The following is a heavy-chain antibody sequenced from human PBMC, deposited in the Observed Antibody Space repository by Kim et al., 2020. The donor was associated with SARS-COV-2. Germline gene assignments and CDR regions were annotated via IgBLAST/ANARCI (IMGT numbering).Heavy chain of an antibody. CDR1: GGSISSYY. CDR2: IYYSGST. J-gene: IGHJ3*02. CDR3: ARVIYGDYEVGAFDI. V-gene: IGHV4-59*01. D-gene: IGHD4-17*01. Sequence: SETLSLTCTVSGGSISSYYWSWIRQPPGKGLEWIGYIYYSGSTNYNPSLKSRVTISVDTSKNQFSLKLSSVTAADTAVYYGARVIYGDYEVGAFDIWGQGKKVTVSS.